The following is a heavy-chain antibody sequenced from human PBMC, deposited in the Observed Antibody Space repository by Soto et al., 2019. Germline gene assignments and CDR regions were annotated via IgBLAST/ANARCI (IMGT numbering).Heavy chain of an antibody. CDR1: GFSVGSNY. CDR2: IYSNGDT. D-gene: IGHD2-8*01. V-gene: IGHV3-53*02. CDR3: ARKSDSSPVPEADGV. J-gene: IGHJ4*02. Sequence: EVQLVETGGGWIQPGGSLRLSCAASGFSVGSNYMTWVRQSPGKGLEWVSLIYSNGDTDYADSVKGRFSSSRDNFKNTLYLQMNNLRAEDTAVYHCARKSDSSPVPEADGVWGRGTLVTVSS.